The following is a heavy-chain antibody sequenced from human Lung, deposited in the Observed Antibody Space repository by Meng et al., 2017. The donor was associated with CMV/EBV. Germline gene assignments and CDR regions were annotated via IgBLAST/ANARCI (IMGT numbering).Heavy chain of an antibody. D-gene: IGHD6-6*01. V-gene: IGHV3-23*03. J-gene: IGHJ4*02. Sequence: ESPKISCAGSWFTFSTFAMSWVRQAPGKGLQWVSVIYSGDDSTHFADSVKGRFTISRDNSKNMLYLQKNSLRADDTARYYCARLAARGYWGQGTVVTVAS. CDR2: IYSGDDST. CDR1: WFTFSTFA. CDR3: ARLAARGY.